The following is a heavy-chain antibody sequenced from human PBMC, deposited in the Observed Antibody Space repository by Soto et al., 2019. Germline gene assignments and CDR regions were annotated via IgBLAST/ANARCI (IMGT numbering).Heavy chain of an antibody. Sequence: GASVKVSCKASGYTFTSYGISWVRQAPGQGLEWMGWISAYNGDTSYAQKFQGRVTMTTDISTGIAYMELRSLKSDDTAVYYCARHPYDFWSGYRDNWFDPWGQGTLVTVSS. J-gene: IGHJ5*02. CDR3: ARHPYDFWSGYRDNWFDP. D-gene: IGHD3-3*01. CDR1: GYTFTSYG. V-gene: IGHV1-18*01. CDR2: ISAYNGDT.